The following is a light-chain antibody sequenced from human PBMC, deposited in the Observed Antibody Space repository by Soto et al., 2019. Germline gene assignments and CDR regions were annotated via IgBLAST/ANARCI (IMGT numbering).Light chain of an antibody. CDR2: EVT. Sequence: QSVLTQPASVSGSPGQSITISCTGTNNDVGGYDYVSWFQQHPGKAPKLMIYEVTYRPSGVSNRFSGSKSGNTASLTISGLQAEDEADYYCSSYTSRSTLAFGGGTKLTVL. V-gene: IGLV2-14*01. CDR3: SSYTSRSTLA. J-gene: IGLJ2*01. CDR1: NNDVGGYDY.